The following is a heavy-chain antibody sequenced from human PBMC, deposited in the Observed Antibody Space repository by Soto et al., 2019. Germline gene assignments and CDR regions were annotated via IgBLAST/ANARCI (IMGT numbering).Heavy chain of an antibody. CDR2: IYTSGST. V-gene: IGHV4-4*07. D-gene: IGHD3-22*01. CDR3: ARGGDSSGYWNYFDY. Sequence: SETLSLTCTVSGGSISSYYWSWTRQPAGKGLEWIGRIYTSGSTNYNPSLRSRVTMSVDTSKNQFSLKLSSVTAADTAVYYCARGGDSSGYWNYFDYWGQGTLVTVSS. CDR1: GGSISSYY. J-gene: IGHJ4*02.